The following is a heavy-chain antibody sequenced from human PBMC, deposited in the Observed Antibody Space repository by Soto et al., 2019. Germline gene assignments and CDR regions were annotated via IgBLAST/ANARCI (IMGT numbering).Heavy chain of an antibody. CDR2: IRSKAFGGTT. J-gene: IGHJ4*02. CDR3: TTVNRKWDIQDSGY. D-gene: IGHD1-26*01. Sequence: GGSLRLSCTTSGFPFGDYAVIWVRQAPGKGLEWVSFIRSKAFGGTTEYAASVKGRFTLSRDDFTSIAYLQMNSLKTEDTGFYYCTTVNRKWDIQDSGYWGQGTLVTVSS. V-gene: IGHV3-49*04. CDR1: GFPFGDYA.